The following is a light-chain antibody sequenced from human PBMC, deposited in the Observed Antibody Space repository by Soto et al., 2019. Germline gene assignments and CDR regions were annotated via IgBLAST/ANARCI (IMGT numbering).Light chain of an antibody. Sequence: QLVLTQSPSASASLGASVKLTCTLSSGHRSYAIAWHQQQPEKGPRYLMKLNSDGSHSKGDGIPDRFSGSSSGAERYLTISSLQSEDEADYYCQTWGTGIVVFGGGTQLTVL. CDR1: SGHRSYA. J-gene: IGLJ2*01. V-gene: IGLV4-69*01. CDR3: QTWGTGIVV. CDR2: LNSDGSH.